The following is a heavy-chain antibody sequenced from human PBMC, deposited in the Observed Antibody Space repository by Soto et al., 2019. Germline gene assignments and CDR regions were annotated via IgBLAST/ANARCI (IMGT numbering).Heavy chain of an antibody. D-gene: IGHD4-17*01. CDR3: ARRLKPDYGDWLYFDY. V-gene: IGHV4-30-4*01. CDR1: GGSISGGNYY. CDR2: IYYSGST. J-gene: IGHJ4*02. Sequence: QVQLQESGPGLVKPSQTLSLTCTVSGGSISGGNYYWSWIRQPPGKGLEWIGYIYYSGSTNYNPSLRNRVTISVDTSKNQFSLKLTSVTAADTAVYYCARRLKPDYGDWLYFDYWGQGTLVTVTS.